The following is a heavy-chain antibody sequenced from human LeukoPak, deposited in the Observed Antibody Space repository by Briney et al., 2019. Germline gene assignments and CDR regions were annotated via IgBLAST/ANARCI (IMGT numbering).Heavy chain of an antibody. CDR2: ISGSGGST. D-gene: IGHD2-15*01. V-gene: IGHV3-23*01. J-gene: IGHJ6*02. CDR1: GFTFSSYA. Sequence: GGSLRLSCAASGFTFSSYAMSWVRQAPGKGLEWVSAISGSGGSTYYADSVKGRFTISRDNSKNTLYLQMNSLRAEDTAVYYCAKWVVAAPTPYYYYSMDVWGQGTTVTVSS. CDR3: AKWVVAAPTPYYYYSMDV.